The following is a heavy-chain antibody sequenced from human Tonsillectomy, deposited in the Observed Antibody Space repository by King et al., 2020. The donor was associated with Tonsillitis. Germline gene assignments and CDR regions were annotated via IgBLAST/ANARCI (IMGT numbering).Heavy chain of an antibody. D-gene: IGHD2-21*02. CDR2: ISSRSSYI. CDR1: GFTFSDHS. CDR3: VRQGFGVTDRESRYFYSGLDV. V-gene: IGHV3-21*01. Sequence: VQLVESGGGLVKPGGSLRLSCAASGFTFSDHSMTWVRQAPGKGLEWVALISSRSSYIYHADSVKGRFTISRDNHKKSLYLQMSSLRAEDTAVYYCVRQGFGVTDRESRYFYSGLDVWGQGTTVIVSS. J-gene: IGHJ6*02.